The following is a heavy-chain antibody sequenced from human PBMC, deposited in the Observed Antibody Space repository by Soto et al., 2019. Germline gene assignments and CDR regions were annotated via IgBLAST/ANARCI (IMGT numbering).Heavy chain of an antibody. CDR3: ARGRYDILTGYPRAFDI. CDR2: ISAYNGNT. V-gene: IGHV1-18*04. J-gene: IGHJ3*02. Sequence: ASVKVSCKASGYTFTSYGISWVRQAPGQGLEWMGWISAYNGNTNYAQKLQGRVTMTTDTSTSTAYMELRSLRSDDTAVYYCARGRYDILTGYPRAFDIWGQGTMVTVSS. CDR1: GYTFTSYG. D-gene: IGHD3-9*01.